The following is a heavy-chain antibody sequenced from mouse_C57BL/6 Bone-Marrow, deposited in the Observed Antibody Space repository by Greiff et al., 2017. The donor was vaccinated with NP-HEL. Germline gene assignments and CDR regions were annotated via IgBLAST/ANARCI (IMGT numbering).Heavy chain of an antibody. Sequence: QVQLQQSGAELARPGASVKLSCKASGYTFTSYGISWVKQRTGQGLEWIGEIYPRSGNPYYNEKFKGKATLTADKSSSTAYMELRSLTSEDSAVYFCARSAHYYGSRDYFDYWGQGTTLTVSS. V-gene: IGHV1-81*01. J-gene: IGHJ2*01. CDR3: ARSAHYYGSRDYFDY. CDR2: IYPRSGNP. D-gene: IGHD1-1*01. CDR1: GYTFTSYG.